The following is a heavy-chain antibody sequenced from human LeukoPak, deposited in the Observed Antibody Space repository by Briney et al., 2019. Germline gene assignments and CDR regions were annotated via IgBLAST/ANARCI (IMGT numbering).Heavy chain of an antibody. V-gene: IGHV1-69-2*01. CDR3: ATPAFTHSFDP. Sequence: GASVTVSCTASGYTFTDYYIHWVQQAPGKGLEWMGRVDPEDGETIYAEKFQGRVTITADTSTDTAYMELSSLRSEDTAVYCCATPAFTHSFDPWGQGTLVTVSS. CDR2: VDPEDGET. CDR1: GYTFTDYY. J-gene: IGHJ5*02. D-gene: IGHD2-2*01.